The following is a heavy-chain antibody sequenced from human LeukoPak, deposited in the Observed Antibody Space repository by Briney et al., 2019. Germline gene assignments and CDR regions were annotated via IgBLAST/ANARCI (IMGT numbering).Heavy chain of an antibody. Sequence: GGSLRLSCAASGFTFSSYSMNWVRQAPGKGLEWVAVISYDGSNKYYADSVKGRFTISRDNSKNTLYLQMNSLRAEDTAVYYCARERDYYGSGSYLESFDYWGQGTLVTVSS. CDR3: ARERDYYGSGSYLESFDY. J-gene: IGHJ4*02. CDR1: GFTFSSYS. D-gene: IGHD3-10*01. CDR2: ISYDGSNK. V-gene: IGHV3-30*03.